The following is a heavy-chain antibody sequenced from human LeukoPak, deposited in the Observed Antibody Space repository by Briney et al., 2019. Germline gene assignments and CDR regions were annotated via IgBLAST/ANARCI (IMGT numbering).Heavy chain of an antibody. CDR3: ARPGRGYSGYDPSDY. CDR1: GGTFSSYA. J-gene: IGHJ4*02. V-gene: IGHV1-69*13. CDR2: IIPIFGTA. Sequence: SVKVSCKASGGTFSSYAISWVRQAPGQGLEWMGGIIPIFGTANYAQKFQGRVTITADESTSTAYMELSSLRSEDTAVYYCARPGRGYSGYDPSDYWGQGTLVTVSS. D-gene: IGHD5-12*01.